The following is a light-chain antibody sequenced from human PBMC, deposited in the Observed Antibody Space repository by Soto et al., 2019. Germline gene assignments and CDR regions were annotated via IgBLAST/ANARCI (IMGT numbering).Light chain of an antibody. CDR2: AAS. Sequence: PSSLSASVGDRLTITCRASQGINTFLAWYQQKAGKAPKLLIYAASTLQSGVPSRFSGSGSGTDFTLTISSLQSEDFATYYCQQSYSSPPTFGQGTKVDIK. V-gene: IGKV1-9*01. J-gene: IGKJ1*01. CDR1: QGINTF. CDR3: QQSYSSPPT.